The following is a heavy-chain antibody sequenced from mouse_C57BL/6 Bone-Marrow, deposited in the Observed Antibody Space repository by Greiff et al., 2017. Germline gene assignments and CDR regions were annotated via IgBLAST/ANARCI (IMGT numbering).Heavy chain of an antibody. J-gene: IGHJ4*01. CDR1: GFTFTDYY. CDR3: ARYSGNYYAMDY. V-gene: IGHV7-3*01. CDR2: IRNKANGYTT. Sequence: DVMLVESGGGLVQPGGSLSLSCAASGFTFTDYYMSWVRQPPGKALEWLGFIRNKANGYTTEYSAYVKGRFTIARDNSQSILYLQMNALRAEDSATYYCARYSGNYYAMDYWCQGTSVTVSS.